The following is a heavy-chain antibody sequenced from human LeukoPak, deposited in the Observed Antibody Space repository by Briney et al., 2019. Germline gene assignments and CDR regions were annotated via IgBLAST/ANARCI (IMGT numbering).Heavy chain of an antibody. D-gene: IGHD5-24*01. CDR3: ARGRDLDY. Sequence: PGGSLRLSCAASGFTFSSYGMSWVRQAPGKGLEWVSAISGSGGSTYYADSVKGRFTISRENAKNSLYLQMNSLRAGDTAVYYCARGRDLDYWGQGTLVTVSS. CDR2: ISGSGGST. CDR1: GFTFSSYG. J-gene: IGHJ4*02. V-gene: IGHV3-23*01.